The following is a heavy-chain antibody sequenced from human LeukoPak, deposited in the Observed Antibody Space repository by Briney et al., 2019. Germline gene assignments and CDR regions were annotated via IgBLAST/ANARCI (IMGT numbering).Heavy chain of an antibody. CDR1: GFTFSSYG. D-gene: IGHD6-19*01. CDR2: ISYDGSNK. CDR3: ARVAGIAVAFYGMDV. J-gene: IGHJ6*02. Sequence: PGGSLRLSCAASGFTFSSYGMHWVRQAPGKGLEWVAVISYDGSNKYYADSVKGRFTISRDNSKNTLYLQMNSLRAEDTAVYYCARVAGIAVAFYGMDVWGQGTTVTVSS. V-gene: IGHV3-30*03.